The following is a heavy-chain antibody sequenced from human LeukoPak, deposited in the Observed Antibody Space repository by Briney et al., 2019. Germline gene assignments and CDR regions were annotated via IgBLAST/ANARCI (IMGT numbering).Heavy chain of an antibody. CDR3: APHMSRASPPFDY. V-gene: IGHV3-23*01. CDR2: IGIGGTT. CDR1: GFTFSNHA. D-gene: IGHD5/OR15-5a*01. J-gene: IGHJ4*02. Sequence: GGSLRLSWAGSGFTFSNHATSWVRQAPGKGLEWVSAIGIGGTTYYVDSVKGRFTISRDNSNNTLYLQMNSLRADDTAVYYCAPHMSRASPPFDYWGQGTLVTVSS.